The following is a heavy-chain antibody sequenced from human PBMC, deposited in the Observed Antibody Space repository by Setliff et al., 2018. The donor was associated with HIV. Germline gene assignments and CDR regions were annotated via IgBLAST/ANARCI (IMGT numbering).Heavy chain of an antibody. Sequence: SVTVPYMSSGCSFHDYFIHWVRQVPGQGLEWMGWINPNSGATNYAQKCQGRVTLTMNTSVSKAYMELSRLRSDDTGIYYCARDLFGPWYSFSSGLAYWGQGTQVTVSS. CDR3: ARDLFGPWYSFSSGLAY. V-gene: IGHV1-2*02. CDR2: INPNSGAT. D-gene: IGHD6-6*01. J-gene: IGHJ4*02. CDR1: GCSFHDYF.